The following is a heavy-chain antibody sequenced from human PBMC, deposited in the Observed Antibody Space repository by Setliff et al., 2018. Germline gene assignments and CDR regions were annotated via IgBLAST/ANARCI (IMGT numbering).Heavy chain of an antibody. CDR1: GYTFTDYW. J-gene: IGHJ4*02. D-gene: IGHD4-17*01. V-gene: IGHV5-51*01. CDR2: NNPRDSDV. Sequence: PGESLKISCKGSGYTFTDYWIGWVRQMSGRGLEWMAINNPRDSDVRYSPSFQGQVTISVDRSISTAYLQWSSLKASDTVIYYCVRRAAVTGAPIDYWGQGTLVTVSS. CDR3: VRRAAVTGAPIDY.